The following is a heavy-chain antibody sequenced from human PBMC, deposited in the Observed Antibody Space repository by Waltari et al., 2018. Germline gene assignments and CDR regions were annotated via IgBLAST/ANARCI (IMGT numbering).Heavy chain of an antibody. CDR3: ARHGCSSTSCYGPMYNWFDP. D-gene: IGHD2-2*01. CDR2: IYYSGST. Sequence: VSGGSISSYYWSWIRQPPGKGLEWIGYIYYSGSTNYNPSLKSRVTISVDTSKNQFSLKLSSVTAADTAVYYCARHGCSSTSCYGPMYNWFDPWGQGTLVTVSS. J-gene: IGHJ5*02. CDR1: GGSISSYY. V-gene: IGHV4-59*08.